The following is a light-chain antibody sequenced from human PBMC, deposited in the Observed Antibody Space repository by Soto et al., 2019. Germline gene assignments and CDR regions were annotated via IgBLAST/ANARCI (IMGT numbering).Light chain of an antibody. Sequence: QAVVTQEASLTVSPGGTVTLTCGSSTGAVTSGHYPHWFQQKPGQAPRTLIYDTSINHSWTPARFSGSLLGGKAALTLSGAQPEDEADYYCLVIYTGVGEVFGTGTKLIVL. CDR1: TGAVTSGHY. J-gene: IGLJ1*01. V-gene: IGLV7-46*01. CDR3: LVIYTGVGEV. CDR2: DTS.